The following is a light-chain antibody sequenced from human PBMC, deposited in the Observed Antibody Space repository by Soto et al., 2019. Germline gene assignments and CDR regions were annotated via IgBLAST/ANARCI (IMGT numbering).Light chain of an antibody. J-gene: IGKJ4*01. Sequence: DIQMTQSPSTLSAGVGDRVTITCGASQAISTWLAWYQQKPGKAPKLLIYKASTLESGVPSRFRGSGSGTEVTLTISNVHPDDFATSFCQQYHINSLTCGGGTKV. CDR3: QQYHINSLT. CDR1: QAISTW. V-gene: IGKV1-5*03. CDR2: KAS.